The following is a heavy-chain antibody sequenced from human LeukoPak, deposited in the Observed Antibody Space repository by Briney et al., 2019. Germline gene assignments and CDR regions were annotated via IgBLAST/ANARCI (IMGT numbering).Heavy chain of an antibody. CDR1: GGSISSSSYY. Sequence: PSETLSLTCTVSGGSISSSSYYWGWIRQPPGEGLEWIGNIYYSGNTYYNPSLKSRVTISVDTSKNQFSLKLSSVTAADTAVYYCARQWTVEMATIGLWGQGTLVTVSS. D-gene: IGHD5-24*01. V-gene: IGHV4-39*01. CDR3: ARQWTVEMATIGL. J-gene: IGHJ5*02. CDR2: IYYSGNT.